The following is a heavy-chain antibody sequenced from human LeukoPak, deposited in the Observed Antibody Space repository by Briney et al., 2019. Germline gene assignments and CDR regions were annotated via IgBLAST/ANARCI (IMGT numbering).Heavy chain of an antibody. V-gene: IGHV1-58*01. Sequence: SVKVSCKASGFTFTSSAVQWVRQARGQRLEWIGWIVVGSGNTNYAQKLQGRVTMTTDTSTSTAYMELRSLRSDDTAVYYCARSLLYSSSWIDYWGQGTLVTVSS. J-gene: IGHJ4*02. CDR2: IVVGSGNT. D-gene: IGHD6-13*01. CDR1: GFTFTSSA. CDR3: ARSLLYSSSWIDY.